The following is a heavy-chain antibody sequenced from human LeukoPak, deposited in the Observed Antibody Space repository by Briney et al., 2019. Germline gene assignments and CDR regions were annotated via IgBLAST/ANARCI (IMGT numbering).Heavy chain of an antibody. Sequence: SVRVSCKASGGTFSSYAISWVRQAPGQGLEWMGRTIPIFGTANYAQKFQGRVTITTDESTSTAYMELGSLRSEDTAVYYCARDSETPATAISDYWGQGTLVTVSS. CDR3: ARDSETPATAISDY. J-gene: IGHJ4*02. CDR2: TIPIFGTA. CDR1: GGTFSSYA. D-gene: IGHD2-2*02. V-gene: IGHV1-69*05.